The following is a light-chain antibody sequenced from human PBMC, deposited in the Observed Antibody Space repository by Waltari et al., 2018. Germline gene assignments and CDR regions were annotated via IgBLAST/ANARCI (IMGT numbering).Light chain of an antibody. CDR1: PGLSSW. V-gene: IGKV1-5*03. J-gene: IGKJ1*01. Sequence: DIQITQSLSTLSASVGDRATITCGASPGLSSWLAWDQQKPVKAPKRLIYKATSLESGVPSRFSGSGSGTEFTLTNSSLQPDEFATYYCQQYHSYGFGQGTKVEIK. CDR2: KAT. CDR3: QQYHSYG.